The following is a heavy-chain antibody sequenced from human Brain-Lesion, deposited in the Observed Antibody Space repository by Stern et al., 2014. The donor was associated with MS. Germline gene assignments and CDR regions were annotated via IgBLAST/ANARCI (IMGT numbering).Heavy chain of an antibody. J-gene: IGHJ4*02. V-gene: IGHV5-51*01. CDR1: GYRFTSNW. CDR3: ARRGDSSSSGFDY. D-gene: IGHD6-6*01. CDR2: IWLGYSDT. Sequence: QLVQPGAEVKKPGESLKISCKGSGYRFTSNWIGWVRQMPGKGLEWQGSIWLGYSDTRYSPSFQGQVTISADKSISTAYLQWSSLQASDTAMYYCARRGDSSSSGFDYWGQGTLVIVSS.